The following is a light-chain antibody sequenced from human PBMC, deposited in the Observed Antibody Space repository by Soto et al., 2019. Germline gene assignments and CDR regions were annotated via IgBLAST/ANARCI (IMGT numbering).Light chain of an antibody. V-gene: IGKV3D-15*01. CDR2: DAS. J-gene: IGKJ1*01. Sequence: EIVLTQSPGTLSLSPGERATLSCRASQSVTTHLAWFQRRPGQTPRLLIYDASTRAPGIPARFSGRGSGTEFTLTISSLQSEDFAVYYCQQYHIWPPWTSGQGTKVDIK. CDR1: QSVTTH. CDR3: QQYHIWPPWT.